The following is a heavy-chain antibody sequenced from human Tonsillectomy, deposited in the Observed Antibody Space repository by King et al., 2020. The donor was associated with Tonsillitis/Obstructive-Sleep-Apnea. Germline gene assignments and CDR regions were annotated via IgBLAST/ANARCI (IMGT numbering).Heavy chain of an antibody. Sequence: VQLQQWGAGLLKPSETLSLTCAVYGGSFSGYYWSWIRQPPGKGLEWIGEINHSGSTNYNPSLKSRVTISVDTSKNQSSLKLSSVTAADTAVYYCARGKVYFHNWFDPWGQGTLVTVSS. J-gene: IGHJ5*02. CDR1: GGSFSGYY. CDR3: ARGKVYFHNWFDP. D-gene: IGHD3-10*01. CDR2: INHSGST. V-gene: IGHV4-34*01.